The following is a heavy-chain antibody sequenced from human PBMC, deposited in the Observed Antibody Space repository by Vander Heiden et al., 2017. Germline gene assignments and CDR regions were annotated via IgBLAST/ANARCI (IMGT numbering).Heavy chain of an antibody. Sequence: QVQLQESGPGLVKPSQTLSLTCTVSGGSISSGDYYWGWIRQPPGKGLEWIGYIYYSGSTYYNPSLKSRVTISVDTSKNQFSLKLSSVTAADTAVYYCARSHPPSYYYDSSGYYYFDYWGQGTLVTVSS. CDR2: IYYSGST. V-gene: IGHV4-30-4*01. J-gene: IGHJ4*02. CDR3: ARSHPPSYYYDSSGYYYFDY. D-gene: IGHD3-22*01. CDR1: GGSISSGDYY.